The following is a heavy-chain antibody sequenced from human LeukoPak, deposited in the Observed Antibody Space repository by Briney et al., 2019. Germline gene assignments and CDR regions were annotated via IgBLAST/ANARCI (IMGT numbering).Heavy chain of an antibody. V-gene: IGHV3-74*01. J-gene: IGHJ4*02. Sequence: PGGSLRLSCAASGFTFSNYWMHWVRQVPGKGLVRVSRIKGDGGSPTYADSVKGRFTISRDNAKHTLYLQMNSPRAEDTAVYYCARKPDYYGADYWGQGTLVTVSS. D-gene: IGHD3-10*01. CDR3: ARKPDYYGADY. CDR2: IKGDGGSP. CDR1: GFTFSNYW.